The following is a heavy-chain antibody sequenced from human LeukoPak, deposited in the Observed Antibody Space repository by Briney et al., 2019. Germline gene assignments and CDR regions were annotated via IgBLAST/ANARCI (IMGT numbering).Heavy chain of an antibody. CDR2: ISSSSSSYI. V-gene: IGHV3-21*01. D-gene: IGHD3-10*01. J-gene: IGHJ4*02. Sequence: GGSLRLSCAASGFTFSSYSMNWVRQAPGKGLEWVSSISSSSSSYIYYADSVKGRFTISRDNAKNSLYLQMNSLRAEDTAVYYCARVDYGSGTHFDYWGQGTLVTVSS. CDR1: GFTFSSYS. CDR3: ARVDYGSGTHFDY.